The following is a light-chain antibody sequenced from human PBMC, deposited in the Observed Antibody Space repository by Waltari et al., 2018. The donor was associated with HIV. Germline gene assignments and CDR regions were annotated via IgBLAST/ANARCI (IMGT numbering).Light chain of an antibody. J-gene: IGLJ2*01. CDR3: SSYTTTSTFVV. CDR2: DVS. V-gene: IGLV2-14*03. Sequence: QSALTQPASVSGSPGQSITISCPGTSSDVGGYPFVVWYQQHPDKAPKLLIYDVSDRPSGVSNRFSGSRSGNTASLTISGLLPEDEADYYCSSYTTTSTFVVFGGGTKLTVL. CDR1: SSDVGGYPF.